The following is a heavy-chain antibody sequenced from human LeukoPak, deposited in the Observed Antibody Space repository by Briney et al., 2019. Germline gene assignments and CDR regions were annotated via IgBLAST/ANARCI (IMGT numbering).Heavy chain of an antibody. J-gene: IGHJ6*02. D-gene: IGHD3-3*01. CDR3: ARDLLYDSGYYYGMDV. V-gene: IGHV3-33*01. CDR1: GFTFSNYG. CDR2: IWYDGSNK. Sequence: PGGSLRLSCAASGFTFSNYGMHWVRQAPGKGLEWVAVIWYDGSNKYYADSVKGRFTISRDNSKNTLYLQMNSLRAEDTVVYYCARDLLYDSGYYYGMDVWGQGATVTVSS.